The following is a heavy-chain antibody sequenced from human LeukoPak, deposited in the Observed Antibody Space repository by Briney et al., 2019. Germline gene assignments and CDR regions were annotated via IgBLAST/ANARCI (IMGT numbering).Heavy chain of an antibody. V-gene: IGHV3-7*01. CDR1: GFTFSSYW. D-gene: IGHD1-26*01. Sequence: PGGSLGLSCAASGFTFSSYWMSWVRQAPGKGLEWVANIKQDGSEKYYVDSVKGRFTISRDNAKNSLYLQMNSLRAEDTAVYYCAMGGAYLYYYMDVWGKGTTVTVSS. J-gene: IGHJ6*03. CDR2: IKQDGSEK. CDR3: AMGGAYLYYYMDV.